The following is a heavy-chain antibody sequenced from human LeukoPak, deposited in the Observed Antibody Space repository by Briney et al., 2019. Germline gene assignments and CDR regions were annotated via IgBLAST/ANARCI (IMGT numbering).Heavy chain of an antibody. V-gene: IGHV7-4-1*02. CDR2: INTNTGNP. J-gene: IGHJ4*02. D-gene: IGHD5-18*01. CDR3: ARGPTNTMQLWLVGLFDY. CDR1: GYTFTSYA. Sequence: GASVKVSCKASGYTFTSYAMNWVRQAPGQGLEWMGWINTNTGNPTYAQGFTGRFVFSLDTSVSTAYLQISSLKAEDTAVYYCARGPTNTMQLWLVGLFDYWGQGTLVTVSS.